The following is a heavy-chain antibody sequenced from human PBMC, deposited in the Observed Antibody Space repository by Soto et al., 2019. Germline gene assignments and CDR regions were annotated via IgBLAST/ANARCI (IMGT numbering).Heavy chain of an antibody. CDR3: ARGGSRDGYNFRYCYYYGMDV. CDR2: INPSGGST. J-gene: IGHJ6*02. V-gene: IGHV1-46*01. CDR1: GYTFTSYY. Sequence: GASVKVSCKASGYTFTSYYMHWVRQAPGQGLEWMGIINPSGGSTSYAQKFQGRVTMTRDTSTSTVYMELSSLRSEDTAVYYCARGGSRDGYNFRYCYYYGMDVWGQGTTVTVSS. D-gene: IGHD5-12*01.